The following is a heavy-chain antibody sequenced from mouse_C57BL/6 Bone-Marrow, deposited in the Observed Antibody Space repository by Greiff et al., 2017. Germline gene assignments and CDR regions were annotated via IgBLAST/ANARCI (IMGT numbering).Heavy chain of an antibody. D-gene: IGHD2-13*01. Sequence: QVQLQQPGAELVMPGASVKLSCKASGYTFTSYWMHWVKQRPGQGLEWIGEIDPSDSYTNYNQKFKGKSTLTVDKSSSTAYMQLSSLTAEDSAFYYGERKSDSKRAMDYWGQGTSVTVSS. V-gene: IGHV1-69*01. CDR3: ERKSDSKRAMDY. CDR2: IDPSDSYT. CDR1: GYTFTSYW. J-gene: IGHJ4*01.